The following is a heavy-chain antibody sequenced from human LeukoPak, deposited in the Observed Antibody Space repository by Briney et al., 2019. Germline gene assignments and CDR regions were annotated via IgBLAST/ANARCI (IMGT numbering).Heavy chain of an antibody. CDR1: GGSISSAGYS. CDR3: ARDRSSCSGGSCTEVLDY. Sequence: SQTLSLTCAVSGGSISSAGYSWTWIRQPPGKGLEYIGYIYYSGSTYYNPSLKSRVTISVDTSKNQFSLKLSSVTAADTAVYYCARDRSSCSGGSCTEVLDYWGQGTLVTVSS. V-gene: IGHV4-30-4*07. D-gene: IGHD2-15*01. J-gene: IGHJ4*02. CDR2: IYYSGST.